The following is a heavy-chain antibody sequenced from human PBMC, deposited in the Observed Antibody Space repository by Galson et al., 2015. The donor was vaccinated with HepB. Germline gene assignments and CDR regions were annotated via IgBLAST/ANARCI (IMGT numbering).Heavy chain of an antibody. V-gene: IGHV4-4*02. CDR3: ATPTRDSDSSYFWFDP. J-gene: IGHJ5*02. CDR2: VYHTGGT. Sequence: ETLSLTCTVSGGYITTNTWWTWVRQPPGKGLEWIGEVYHTGGTNYNTSLKSRVTILVDESKKQFSLKLNSVTAADTAVYYCATPTRDSDSSYFWFDPWGQGTLVTVSS. D-gene: IGHD6-6*01. CDR1: GGYITTNTW.